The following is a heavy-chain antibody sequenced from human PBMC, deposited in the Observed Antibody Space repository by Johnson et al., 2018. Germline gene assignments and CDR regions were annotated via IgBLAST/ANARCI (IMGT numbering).Heavy chain of an antibody. CDR1: GGTFSSYG. CDR2: FIPIFGAA. Sequence: QVQLVQSGAEVKKPGSSXKVSCKASGGTFSSYGISWVRQAPGQGLEWMGGFIPIFGAANYGQKFQGRVTITADESTNTAYMEQRGLRSEDTAVYYCATPISAGAEYFQHWGQGTLVTVSS. J-gene: IGHJ1*01. V-gene: IGHV1-69*12. D-gene: IGHD3-3*01. CDR3: ATPISAGAEYFQH.